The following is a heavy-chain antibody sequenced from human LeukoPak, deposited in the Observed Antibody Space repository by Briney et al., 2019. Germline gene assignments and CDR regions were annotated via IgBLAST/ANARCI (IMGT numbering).Heavy chain of an antibody. Sequence: PSETLSLTCTVSGYSISSGYYWGWIRQPPGKGLEWIGSIYHSGSTYYNPSLKSRVTISVDTSKNQFSLKLSSVTAAGTAVYYCARVGPYSGYNADAFDIWGQGTMVTVSS. CDR2: IYHSGST. J-gene: IGHJ3*02. V-gene: IGHV4-38-2*02. CDR3: ARVGPYSGYNADAFDI. CDR1: GYSISSGYY. D-gene: IGHD5-12*01.